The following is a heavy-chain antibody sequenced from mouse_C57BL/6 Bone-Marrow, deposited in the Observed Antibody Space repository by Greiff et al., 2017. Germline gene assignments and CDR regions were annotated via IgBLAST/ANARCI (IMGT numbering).Heavy chain of an antibody. CDR3: ARGAYYDYPWFAY. D-gene: IGHD2-4*01. CDR1: GYTFTTYP. V-gene: IGHV1-47*01. J-gene: IGHJ3*01. Sequence: VKLVESGAELVKPGASVKMSCKASGYTFTTYPIEWMKQNHGKSLEWIGNFHPYNDDTKYNEKFKGKATLTLEKSSSTVYLELSRLTSDDSAVYYCARGAYYDYPWFAYWGQGTLVTVSA. CDR2: FHPYNDDT.